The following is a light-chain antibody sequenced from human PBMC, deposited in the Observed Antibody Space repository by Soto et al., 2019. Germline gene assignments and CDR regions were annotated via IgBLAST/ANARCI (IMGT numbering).Light chain of an antibody. J-gene: IGKJ2*01. CDR1: QSVTSTY. V-gene: IGKV3-20*01. Sequence: EIVLTQSPGTLTLSPGERATLSCRASQSVTSTYLAWYQQRPGQAPRLLMYGASFRATGIPDRFSGSGSETDFTLTIGRLEPEDFAVYYCQQYSSSPLTFGQGTKLEFK. CDR2: GAS. CDR3: QQYSSSPLT.